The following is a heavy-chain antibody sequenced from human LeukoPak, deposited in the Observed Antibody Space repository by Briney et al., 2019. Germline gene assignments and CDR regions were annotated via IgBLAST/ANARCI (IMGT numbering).Heavy chain of an antibody. CDR3: AKLSIYGGNSYSAFDI. CDR1: GFTFASYA. V-gene: IGHV3-23*01. J-gene: IGHJ3*02. D-gene: IGHD4-23*01. CDR2: ISGNGGST. Sequence: GGSLRLSCAASGFTFASYAMSWVRQAPGKGLEWVSLISGNGGSTYCADSVKGRFTISRDNSKNTLYLQMNSLRAEDTAVYYCAKLSIYGGNSYSAFDIWGQGTLVTVSS.